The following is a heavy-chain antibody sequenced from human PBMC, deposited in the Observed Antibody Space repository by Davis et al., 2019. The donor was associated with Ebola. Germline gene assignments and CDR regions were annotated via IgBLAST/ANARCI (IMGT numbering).Heavy chain of an antibody. J-gene: IGHJ3*02. V-gene: IGHV1-3*01. D-gene: IGHD7-27*01. CDR3: ARQEDWGSCAFDI. CDR1: GYTFTSYA. Sequence: ASVKVSCKASGYTFTSYAMHWLRQAPGQRLEWMGWINAGNGNTKYSQKSQGRVTINRDTSASTAYMELSSLRSEDTAVDYCARQEDWGSCAFDIWGKRTMVTVSS. CDR2: INAGNGNT.